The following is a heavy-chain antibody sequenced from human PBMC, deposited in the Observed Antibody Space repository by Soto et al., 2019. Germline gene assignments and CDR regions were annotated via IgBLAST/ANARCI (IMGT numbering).Heavy chain of an antibody. CDR3: AILEGYYYDSSGYYHPNPFDY. V-gene: IGHV4-59*01. J-gene: IGHJ4*02. D-gene: IGHD3-22*01. Sequence: SETLSLTCTVSGGSISSYYWSWIRQPPGKGLEWFGYIYYSGSTNYNPSLKSRVTISVDTSKNQFSLKLSSVTAADTAVYYCAILEGYYYDSSGYYHPNPFDYWGQGTLVTVSS. CDR1: GGSISSYY. CDR2: IYYSGST.